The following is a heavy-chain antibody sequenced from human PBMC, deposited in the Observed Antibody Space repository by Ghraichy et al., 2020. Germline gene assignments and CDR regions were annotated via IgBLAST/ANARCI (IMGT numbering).Heavy chain of an antibody. V-gene: IGHV4-4*02. CDR3: ASGYSLGSSWPGY. Sequence: SETLSLTCAVSGGSISSSNWWSWVRQPPGKGLEWIGEIYHSGSTNYNPSLKSRVTISVDKSKNQFSLKLSSVTAADTAVYYCASGYSLGSSWPGYWGQGTLVTVSS. CDR2: IYHSGST. J-gene: IGHJ4*02. CDR1: GGSISSSNW. D-gene: IGHD6-13*01.